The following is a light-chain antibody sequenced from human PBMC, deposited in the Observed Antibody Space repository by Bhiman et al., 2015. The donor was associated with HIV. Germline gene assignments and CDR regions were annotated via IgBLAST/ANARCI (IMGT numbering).Light chain of an antibody. Sequence: SYELTQPSSVSVSPGQTVRITCSGDVLANKYARWFQQKPGQAPVVVIFKDRERPSGIPERFSGSNSGNTATLTISRVEAGDEADYYCQVWDSSSDHRVFGGGTKLTVL. CDR1: VLANKY. CDR3: QVWDSSSDHRV. J-gene: IGLJ3*02. CDR2: KDR. V-gene: IGLV3-27*01.